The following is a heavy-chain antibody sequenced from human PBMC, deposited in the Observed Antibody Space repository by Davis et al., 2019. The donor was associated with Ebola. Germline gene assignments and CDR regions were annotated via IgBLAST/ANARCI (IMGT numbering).Heavy chain of an antibody. CDR3: AREAYYYDSTGYYYDIPDLFEY. J-gene: IGHJ4*02. D-gene: IGHD3-22*01. Sequence: GESLKISCAASGFTFSDYYMSWIRQAPGKGPEWVSYISSNSTNKKYADSVKGRFTISRDDAKNSLYLQMNSLRAEDTAVYYCAREAYYYDSTGYYYDIPDLFEYWGQGTLVTVSS. CDR2: ISSNSTNK. V-gene: IGHV3-11*06. CDR1: GFTFSDYY.